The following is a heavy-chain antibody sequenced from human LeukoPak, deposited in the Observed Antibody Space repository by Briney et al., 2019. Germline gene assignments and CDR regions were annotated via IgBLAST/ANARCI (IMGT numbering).Heavy chain of an antibody. V-gene: IGHV3-74*01. CDR2: ISSDGSST. CDR1: GFTFSSHW. J-gene: IGHJ4*02. D-gene: IGHD1-26*01. Sequence: PGGSLRLSCAASGFTFSSHWMHWVRQAPGKGLVWVSRISSDGSSTRYADSVKGRFTISRDNAKNTLYLQMNSLRAEDTAVYFCAKSQDGGRLFHFDYWGQGTLVTVSS. CDR3: AKSQDGGRLFHFDY.